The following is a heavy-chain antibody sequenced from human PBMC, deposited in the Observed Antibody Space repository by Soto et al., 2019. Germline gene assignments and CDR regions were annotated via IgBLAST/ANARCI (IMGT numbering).Heavy chain of an antibody. CDR3: ARDLRPVDLGGWFDP. CDR1: GFTFSSYA. J-gene: IGHJ5*02. D-gene: IGHD3-16*01. Sequence: GGSLRLSCAASGFTFSSYAMHWVRQAPGKGLEWVAVISYDGSNKFYADSVKGRFTISRDNSKTKMYLQMNSLRAEDTAVYYCARDLRPVDLGGWFDPWGQGTLVTVSS. V-gene: IGHV3-30-3*01. CDR2: ISYDGSNK.